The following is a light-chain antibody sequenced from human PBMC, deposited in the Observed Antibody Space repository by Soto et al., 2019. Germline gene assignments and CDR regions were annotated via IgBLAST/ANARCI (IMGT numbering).Light chain of an antibody. CDR2: AAS. Sequence: EIVITQPPATLCRCPRERATPACTASQRVNSNYLAWYQQKPGQAPRLLIYAASTRASGIPARFSGSGSGTEFTLTISGLKSEDFANYYCQQYNNWPSTFGGGTKVDIK. J-gene: IGKJ4*02. CDR3: QQYNNWPST. V-gene: IGKV3-15*01. CDR1: QRVNSN.